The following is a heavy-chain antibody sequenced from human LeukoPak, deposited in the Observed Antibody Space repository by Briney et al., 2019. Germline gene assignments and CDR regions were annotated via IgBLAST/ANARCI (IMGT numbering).Heavy chain of an antibody. CDR1: GYTFTSYC. V-gene: IGHV1-46*01. D-gene: IGHD1-26*01. CDR2: INPSGGST. J-gene: IGHJ4*02. Sequence: ASVKVSCKASGYTFTSYCMHWVRQAPGQGLEWMGIINPSGGSTSYAQKFQGRVTMTRDTFTSTVYMELSSLRSEDTAVYYCARAKRVGALDYWGQGTLVTVSS. CDR3: ARAKRVGALDY.